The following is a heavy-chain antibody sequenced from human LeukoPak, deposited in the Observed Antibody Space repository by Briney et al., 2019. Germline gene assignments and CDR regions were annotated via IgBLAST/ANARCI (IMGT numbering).Heavy chain of an antibody. D-gene: IGHD2-15*01. J-gene: IGHJ6*02. V-gene: IGHV1-18*01. CDR3: ARAQGCCSGGSCYYYYGMDV. Sequence: ASVKVSCKASGYTFTSYGISWVRQAPGQGLEWMGWISAYNGNTNYAQKLRGRVTMTTDTSTSTAYMELRSLRSDDTAVYYCARAQGCCSGGSCYYYYGMDVWGQGTTVTVSS. CDR1: GYTFTSYG. CDR2: ISAYNGNT.